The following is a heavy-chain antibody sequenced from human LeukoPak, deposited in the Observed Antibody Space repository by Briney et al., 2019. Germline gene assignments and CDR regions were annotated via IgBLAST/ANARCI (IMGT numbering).Heavy chain of an antibody. J-gene: IGHJ6*02. CDR2: ISAYNGNT. D-gene: IGHD2-2*01. Sequence: ASVTVSCKASGYTFTSYGISWVRQAPGQGLEGMGWISAYNGNTNYAQKLQGRVTMTTDTSTSTAYMELRSLRSDDTAVYYCARDSRVVPAAIYYYYGMDVWGQGTTVTVSS. CDR3: ARDSRVVPAAIYYYYGMDV. CDR1: GYTFTSYG. V-gene: IGHV1-18*01.